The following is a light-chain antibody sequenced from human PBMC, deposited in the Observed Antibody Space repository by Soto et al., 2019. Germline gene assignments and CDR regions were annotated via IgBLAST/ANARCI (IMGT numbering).Light chain of an antibody. CDR3: VLYMGSGISV. V-gene: IGLV8-61*01. J-gene: IGLJ3*02. CDR1: SGSVSTSYY. Sequence: QTVVTQEPSFSVSPGGTVTLTCGLRSGSVSTSYYPSWYQQTPGQAPRTLIYNTNTRSSRVPDRFSGSILGNTAALTITGAQADDESDYYCVLYMGSGISVFG. CDR2: NTN.